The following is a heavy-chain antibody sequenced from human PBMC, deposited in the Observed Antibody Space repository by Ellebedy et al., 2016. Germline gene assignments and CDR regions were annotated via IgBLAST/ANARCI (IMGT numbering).Heavy chain of an antibody. J-gene: IGHJ4*02. D-gene: IGHD3-22*01. CDR3: AKVRTYYYDSSGYYDNDY. CDR2: ISYDGSNK. CDR1: GFTFSSYG. Sequence: GESLKISXAASGFTFSSYGMHWVRQAPGKGLEWVAVISYDGSNKYYADSVKGRFTISRDNSKNTLYLQMNSLRAEDTAVYYCAKVRTYYYDSSGYYDNDYWGQGTLVTVSS. V-gene: IGHV3-30*18.